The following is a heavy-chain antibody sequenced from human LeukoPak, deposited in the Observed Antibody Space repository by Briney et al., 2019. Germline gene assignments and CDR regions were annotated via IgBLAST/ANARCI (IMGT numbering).Heavy chain of an antibody. D-gene: IGHD3-9*01. CDR1: GFTFSSYS. V-gene: IGHV3-21*01. CDR2: ISTSSTYI. CDR3: AKVNEDDWALGYFQQ. Sequence: GGSLRLSCEASGFTFSSYSMNWVRQAPGKGLEWVSSISTSSTYIYYADSVKGRFTISRDSAKNSLYLQMNSLRADDTAVYYCAKVNEDDWALGYFQQWGPGTLVPVSS. J-gene: IGHJ1*01.